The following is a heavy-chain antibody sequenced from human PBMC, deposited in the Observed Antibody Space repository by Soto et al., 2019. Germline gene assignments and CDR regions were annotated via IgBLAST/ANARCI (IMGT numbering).Heavy chain of an antibody. CDR3: ARARQYYDCELDP. V-gene: IGHV4-59*12. CDR2: IYYSGST. D-gene: IGHD3-16*01. J-gene: IGHJ5*02. CDR1: GGSISSYY. Sequence: SETLSLTCTVSGGSISSYYWSWIRQPPGKGLEWIGSIYYSGSTNYNPSLKSRLSISLDTSKNQFSLKLTSVTAADTAIYYCARARQYYDCELDPWGQGTLVTVSS.